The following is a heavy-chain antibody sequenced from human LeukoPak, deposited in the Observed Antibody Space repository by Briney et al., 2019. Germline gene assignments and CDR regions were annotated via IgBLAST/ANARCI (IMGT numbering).Heavy chain of an antibody. CDR2: IDWDDAK. Sequence: TLSFTCTVSGGSMRSYYWSWIRQPPGKALKWLARIDWDDAKYYSTSLKTRLTISMETTKTQMIPTMTNMHPLDTATYYCARTPPVAAAGSFDYWGQGTLVTVSS. V-gene: IGHV2-70*11. J-gene: IGHJ4*02. CDR3: ARTPPVAAAGSFDY. D-gene: IGHD6-13*01. CDR1: GGSMRSYY.